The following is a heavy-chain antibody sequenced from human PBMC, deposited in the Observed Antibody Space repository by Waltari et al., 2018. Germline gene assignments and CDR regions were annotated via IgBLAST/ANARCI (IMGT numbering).Heavy chain of an antibody. J-gene: IGHJ5*02. D-gene: IGHD3-22*01. CDR2: SYHSGDI. CDR1: GLSLSSGFY. V-gene: IGHV4-38-2*02. Sequence: QVQLQESGPGLVKPSEPLSLPCTVSGLSLSSGFYWGWIRQSPGRGLEWIGSSYHSGDIYYNPSLQSGIILSRDTSKNQFSLKLSSVTAADTAVYYCVRRFWDGRYYRDAWGQGILVTVSS. CDR3: VRRFWDGRYYRDA.